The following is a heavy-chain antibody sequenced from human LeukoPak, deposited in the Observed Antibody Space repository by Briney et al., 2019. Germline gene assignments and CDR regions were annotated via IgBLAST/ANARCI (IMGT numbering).Heavy chain of an antibody. Sequence: GGSLRLSCAASGFTFSSYAMHWVRQAPGKGLEWVAVISYDGSNKYYADSVKGRFTISRDNSKNTLYLQMNSLRAEDTAVYYCASRDTKYYDILTGYVGDYYYYYMDVWGKGTTVTISS. J-gene: IGHJ6*03. CDR3: ASRDTKYYDILTGYVGDYYYYYMDV. V-gene: IGHV3-30*04. CDR1: GFTFSSYA. D-gene: IGHD3-9*01. CDR2: ISYDGSNK.